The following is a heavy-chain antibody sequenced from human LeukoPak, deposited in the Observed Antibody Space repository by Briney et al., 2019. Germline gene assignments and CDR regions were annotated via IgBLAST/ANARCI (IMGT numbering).Heavy chain of an antibody. CDR1: GYTFTSYY. CDR3: ARSRMVRELDY. Sequence: EASVKVSCKASGYTFTSYYMHWVRQAPGQGLEWMGIINPSGGSTSYAQKFQGRVTMTRDTSISTAYMELSRLRSDDTAVYYCARSRMVRELDYWGQGTLVTVSS. D-gene: IGHD3-10*01. CDR2: INPSGGST. V-gene: IGHV1-46*01. J-gene: IGHJ4*02.